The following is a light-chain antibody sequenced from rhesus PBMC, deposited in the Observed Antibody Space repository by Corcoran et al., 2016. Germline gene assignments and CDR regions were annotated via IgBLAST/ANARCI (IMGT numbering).Light chain of an antibody. CDR2: YAN. Sequence: DIQMSQSPSSLSASVGDRVTITCRASQGISRYLNWYQQKPGKAPKLLIYYANSLESGVTSRFSGSGSGTDFTLAISSLQPEDFATYYCQQGNSNPPTFGQGTKVEIK. CDR1: QGISRY. J-gene: IGKJ1*01. CDR3: QQGNSNPPT. V-gene: IGKV1-32*02.